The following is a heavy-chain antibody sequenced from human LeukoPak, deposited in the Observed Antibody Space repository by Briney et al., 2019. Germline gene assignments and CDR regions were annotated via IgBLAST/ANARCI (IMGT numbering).Heavy chain of an antibody. Sequence: SETLSLTCAVYGGSFSGYYWSWIRQPPGKGLEWIGEINHSGSTNYNPSLKSRVTISADTSKNQFSLELSSVTAADTAVYYCARGREMATIISIDFDYWGQGTLVTVSS. CDR3: ARGREMATIISIDFDY. CDR1: GGSFSGYY. D-gene: IGHD5-24*01. J-gene: IGHJ4*02. V-gene: IGHV4-34*01. CDR2: INHSGST.